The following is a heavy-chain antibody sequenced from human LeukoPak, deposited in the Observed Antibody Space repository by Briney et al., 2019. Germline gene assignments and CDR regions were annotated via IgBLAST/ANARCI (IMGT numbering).Heavy chain of an antibody. J-gene: IGHJ4*02. CDR2: INPNSGGT. CDR3: ARDQKGVVVNDY. V-gene: IGHV1-2*02. CDR1: GYTFTGYY. Sequence: EASVKVSCKASGYTFTGYYMHWVRQAPGQGLEWMGWINPNSGGTNYAQKFQGRVTMTTDTSTSTAYMELRSLRSDDTAVYYCARDQKGVVVNDYWGQGTLVTVSS. D-gene: IGHD2-2*01.